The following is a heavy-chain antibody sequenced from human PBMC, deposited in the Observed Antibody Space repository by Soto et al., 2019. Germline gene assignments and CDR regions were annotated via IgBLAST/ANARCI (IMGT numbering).Heavy chain of an antibody. CDR2: TYYRSKWYY. J-gene: IGHJ4*01. CDR3: ARGEQYSGRIFDY. Sequence: QVQLQQSGPGLVKPSQTLSLTCAITGDSVSSNSAGWSWVRQSPSRGLEWLGRTYYRSKWYYEYAVSVRGRITINPDTSKNQYSLQLNSMTPEDTAEYFCARGEQYSGRIFDYWGQGTLVTVSS. CDR1: GDSVSSNSAG. D-gene: IGHD1-26*01. V-gene: IGHV6-1*01.